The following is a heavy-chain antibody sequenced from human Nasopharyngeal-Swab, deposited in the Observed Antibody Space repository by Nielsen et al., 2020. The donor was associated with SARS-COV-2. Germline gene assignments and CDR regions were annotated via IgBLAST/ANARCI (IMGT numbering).Heavy chain of an antibody. CDR3: ARQMGTS. V-gene: IGHV4-59*08. J-gene: IGHJ4*02. Sequence: SETLSLTCKVSGDSISTSHWSWTRQSPGKGLEWIGYIYSSGGTNYNPSLKSRVTISVDTSKNEFSLRLNSVTAADTAVYFCARQMGTSWGQGTLVTVSS. CDR1: GDSISTSH. D-gene: IGHD1-14*01. CDR2: IYSSGGT.